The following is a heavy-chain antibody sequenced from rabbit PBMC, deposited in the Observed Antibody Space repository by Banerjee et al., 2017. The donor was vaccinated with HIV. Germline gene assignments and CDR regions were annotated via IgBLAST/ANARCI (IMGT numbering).Heavy chain of an antibody. CDR1: GFSFSSSYY. J-gene: IGHJ2*01. CDR2: IYAGSSGST. CDR3: ARGLTAGYAGYGYAFDP. V-gene: IGHV1S40*01. D-gene: IGHD7-1*01. Sequence: QSLEESGGDLVKPGASLTLTCTASGFSFSSSYYMCWVRQAPGKGLEWIACIYAGSSGSTYYANWAKGRFTISKTSSTTVTLQMTSLTAADTATYFCARGLTAGYAGYGYAFDPWGPGTLVTVS.